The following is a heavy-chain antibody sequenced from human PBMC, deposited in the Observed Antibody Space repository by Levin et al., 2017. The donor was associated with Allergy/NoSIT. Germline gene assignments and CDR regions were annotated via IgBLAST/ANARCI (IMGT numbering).Heavy chain of an antibody. D-gene: IGHD2-15*01. CDR2: IYSSGST. J-gene: IGHJ5*02. V-gene: IGHV4-4*07. Sequence: SQTLSLTCTVSGGSISSSYWSWIRQPAGEGLEWIGRIYSSGSTDCNPSLKSRVTMSLDRSKNQFSLKVSSVTAADTAIYYCAKKSGGAFDPWGQGTLVTVSS. CDR3: AKKSGGAFDP. CDR1: GGSISSSY.